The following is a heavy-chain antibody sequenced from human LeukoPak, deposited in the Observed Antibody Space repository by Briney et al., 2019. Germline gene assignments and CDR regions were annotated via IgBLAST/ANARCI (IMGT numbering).Heavy chain of an antibody. CDR3: ARPHDGGSYSNDAFDI. D-gene: IGHD1-26*01. V-gene: IGHV1-2*02. J-gene: IGHJ3*02. CDR2: INPDSGGT. Sequence: ASVKVSCKASGYTFTDYYMHWVRQAPGQGLEWMGWINPDSGGTRYSQKFQGRATMTRDTPINTVYMELSRLRSDDTAVYYCARPHDGGSYSNDAFDIWGQGTMVTVSS. CDR1: GYTFTDYY.